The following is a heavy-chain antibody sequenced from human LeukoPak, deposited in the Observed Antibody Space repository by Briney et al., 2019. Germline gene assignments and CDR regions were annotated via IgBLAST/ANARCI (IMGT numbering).Heavy chain of an antibody. J-gene: IGHJ4*02. CDR1: GFTFSSYA. Sequence: GGSLRLSCAASGFTFSSYAMSWVRQAPGKGLEWVSAISGSGGSTYYADSVKGRFTISRDNAKNSLYLQMNSLRAEDTAVYYCARTKLRGDYFDYWGQGTLVTVSS. D-gene: IGHD1-7*01. CDR3: ARTKLRGDYFDY. CDR2: ISGSGGST. V-gene: IGHV3-23*01.